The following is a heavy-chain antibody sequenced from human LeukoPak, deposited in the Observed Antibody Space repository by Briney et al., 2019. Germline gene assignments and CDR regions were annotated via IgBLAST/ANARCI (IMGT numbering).Heavy chain of an antibody. D-gene: IGHD4-17*01. V-gene: IGHV3-15*01. CDR1: GFTFSNAW. Sequence: GGSLRLSCAASGFTFSNAWMSWVRQAPGKGLEWVGRIKAKTDFGTIDYAAPVKGRFTISRDDSKNTLYLQLNSLKTEGTGVYYCITTTSFYGAKGYWGQGTLVTVSS. CDR2: IKAKTDFGTI. CDR3: ITTTSFYGAKGY. J-gene: IGHJ4*02.